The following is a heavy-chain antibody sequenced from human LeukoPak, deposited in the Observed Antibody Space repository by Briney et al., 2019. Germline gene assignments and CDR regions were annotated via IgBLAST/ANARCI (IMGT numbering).Heavy chain of an antibody. CDR1: GFTFSSYW. J-gene: IGHJ4*02. CDR2: IKSDGSST. Sequence: GGPLRLSCAASGFTFSSYWMHWVRQVPGKGLVWVSRIKSDGSSTSYADLVKGRFTMSRDNAKNTLYLQMNSLRAEDTAVYYCARESRTDYYGDYWGQGTLVTVSS. D-gene: IGHD3-10*01. V-gene: IGHV3-74*01. CDR3: ARESRTDYYGDY.